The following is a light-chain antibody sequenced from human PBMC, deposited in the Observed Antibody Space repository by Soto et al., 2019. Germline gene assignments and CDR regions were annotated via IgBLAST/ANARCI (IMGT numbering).Light chain of an antibody. J-gene: IGLJ3*02. CDR3: SSYTSSIIWV. V-gene: IGLV2-14*01. CDR1: SSDVGAYNY. CDR2: EVT. Sequence: QSVLIQPASVSGSPGHSITISCTGTSSDVGAYNYVSWYQQHPGKAPKLMIYEVTNRPSGVSNRFSASKSGNTASLTISGLQAEDEADYYCSSYTSSIIWVFGGGTKVTVL.